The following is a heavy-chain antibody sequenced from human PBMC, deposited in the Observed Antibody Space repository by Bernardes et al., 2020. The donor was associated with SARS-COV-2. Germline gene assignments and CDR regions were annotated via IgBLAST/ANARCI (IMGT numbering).Heavy chain of an antibody. J-gene: IGHJ5*02. CDR1: GFAFADYG. CDR2: IIWNIGSS. CDR3: GKGRGSSGYYDHPDH. Sequence: GGSLRLACVGTGFAFADYGMHWVRQAPEKGLEWVAGIIWNIGSSGHAASVKGRFSISRDNAKRALYLQMDSLRPEDTAFYDCGKGRGSSGYYDHPDHWGQGTLVTVSS. D-gene: IGHD3-22*01. V-gene: IGHV3-9*01.